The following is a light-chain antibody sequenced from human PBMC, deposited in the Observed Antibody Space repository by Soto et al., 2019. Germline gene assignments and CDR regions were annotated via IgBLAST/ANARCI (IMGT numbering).Light chain of an antibody. J-gene: IGKJ1*01. V-gene: IGKV3-15*01. CDR1: QSVSRN. Sequence: EIVMTQSPDTLSVSPGESATLSCRASQSVSRNLGWYQQKPGQAPRLLIYGASARAIGIPARFSGSGSGTEFTLTISSVQSEDFAVYYCLQYYNWPPWTFGQGTKVEIK. CDR2: GAS. CDR3: LQYYNWPPWT.